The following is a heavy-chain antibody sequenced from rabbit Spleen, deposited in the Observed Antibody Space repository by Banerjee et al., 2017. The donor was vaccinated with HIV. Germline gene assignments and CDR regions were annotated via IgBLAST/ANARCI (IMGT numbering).Heavy chain of an antibody. J-gene: IGHJ6*01. CDR3: ARDSGSSFSSYGMDL. Sequence: QERLVGSGGGLVKPEGILKLSCTASGFSFSNKAVMCWVRQAQGKGLEWIACIYAGSSGFVGATYYASWAAGRFPISKTSSTAVALQMTSLTAADTATYFCARDSGSSFSSYGMDLWGPGTLVPS. CDR1: GFSFSNKAV. V-gene: IGHV1S45*01. D-gene: IGHD8-1*01. CDR2: IYAGSSGFVGAT.